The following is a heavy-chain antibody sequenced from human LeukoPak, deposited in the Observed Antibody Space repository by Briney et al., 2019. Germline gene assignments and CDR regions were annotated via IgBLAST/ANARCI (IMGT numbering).Heavy chain of an antibody. J-gene: IGHJ5*02. CDR1: GFTVSSNY. D-gene: IGHD6-19*01. V-gene: IGHV3-66*01. CDR3: ARDRIAVAGNWFDP. Sequence: GGSLRLSCAASGFTVSSNYMSWVRQAPGKGLEWXSDILSGGSTYYADSVKGRFTISRDNTKNTLYLQMNSLRAEDTAVYYCARDRIAVAGNWFDPWGQGTLVTVSS. CDR2: ILSGGST.